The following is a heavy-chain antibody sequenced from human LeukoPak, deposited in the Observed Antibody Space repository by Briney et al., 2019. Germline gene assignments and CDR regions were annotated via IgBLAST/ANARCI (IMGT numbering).Heavy chain of an antibody. D-gene: IGHD2-2*01. V-gene: IGHV1-18*01. CDR2: IGAYNGNT. J-gene: IGHJ4*02. CDR3: ARGATRWVVVPAATDY. Sequence: ASVKVSCKASGYTFTSYGISWVQQAPGQGLEWMGWIGAYNGNTNYAQKLQGRVTMTTDTSTSTAYMELRSLRSDDTAVYYCARGATRWVVVPAATDYWGQGTLVTVSS. CDR1: GYTFTSYG.